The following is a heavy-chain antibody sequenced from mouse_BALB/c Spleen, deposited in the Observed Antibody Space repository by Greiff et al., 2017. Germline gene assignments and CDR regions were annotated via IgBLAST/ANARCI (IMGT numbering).Heavy chain of an antibody. CDR3: AYGKAAMDY. Sequence: VQLQQSGAELMKPGASVKISCKATGYTFSSYWIEWVKQRPGHGLEWIGEILPGSGSTNYNEKFKGKATFTADTSSNTAYMQLSSLTSEDSAVYYCAYGKAAMDYWGQGTSVTVSS. D-gene: IGHD2-1*01. CDR1: GYTFSSYW. V-gene: IGHV1-9*01. J-gene: IGHJ4*01. CDR2: ILPGSGST.